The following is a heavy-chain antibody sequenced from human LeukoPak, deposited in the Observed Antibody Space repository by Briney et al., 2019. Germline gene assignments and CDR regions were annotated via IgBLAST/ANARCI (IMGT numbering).Heavy chain of an antibody. D-gene: IGHD5-18*01. V-gene: IGHV3-48*01. CDR2: ISSSSSTI. CDR3: ARDSPGYSQPLDY. J-gene: IGHJ4*02. CDR1: GFTFSSYS. Sequence: GGSLRLSCAASGFTFSSYSMNWVRQAPGKGLEWVSYISSSSSTIYYADSVKGRFTISRDNAKNSLYLQMNSLRAEDTAVYDCARDSPGYSQPLDYWGQGTLVTVSS.